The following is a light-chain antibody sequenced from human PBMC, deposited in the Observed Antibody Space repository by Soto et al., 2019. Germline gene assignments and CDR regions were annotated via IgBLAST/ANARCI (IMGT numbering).Light chain of an antibody. CDR3: QQRSNWPPA. Sequence: EIVMTQSPATLSVSPGERATLSFRASQSVSSNLAWYQQKPGQAPRLLIYGASTRATGIPARFMGSGSGTEFTLTISSLQSEDFALYYCQQRSNWPPAFGQGTRLEIK. J-gene: IGKJ5*01. CDR2: GAS. V-gene: IGKV3-15*01. CDR1: QSVSSN.